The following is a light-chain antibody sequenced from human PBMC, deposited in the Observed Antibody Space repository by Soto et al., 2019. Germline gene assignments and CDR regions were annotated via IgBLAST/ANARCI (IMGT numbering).Light chain of an antibody. CDR3: QQCLTTPRT. CDR1: QTISTC. J-gene: IGKJ1*01. Sequence: DIQMTQFPSSLSASMGDRVTITCRASQTISTCLNWYQQKPGTAPKLLIYGASDLESGVPSRFSGSGSGTYFTLTISSLQPEDFATYYCQQCLTTPRTFGQGTRVEI. V-gene: IGKV1-39*01. CDR2: GAS.